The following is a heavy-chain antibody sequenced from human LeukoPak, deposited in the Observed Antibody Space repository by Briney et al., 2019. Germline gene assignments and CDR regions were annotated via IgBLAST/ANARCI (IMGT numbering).Heavy chain of an antibody. D-gene: IGHD6-19*01. V-gene: IGHV4-4*07. CDR2: IYTSGST. Sequence: PSETLSLTCTVSGGSISSYYWSWIRQPAGKGLEWIGRIYTSGSTNYNPSLKSRVTISVDKSNNQFSLKLSSVTAADTAVYYCARDPSSGWSNYYYYYMDVWGKGTTVTVSS. CDR1: GGSISSYY. CDR3: ARDPSSGWSNYYYYYMDV. J-gene: IGHJ6*03.